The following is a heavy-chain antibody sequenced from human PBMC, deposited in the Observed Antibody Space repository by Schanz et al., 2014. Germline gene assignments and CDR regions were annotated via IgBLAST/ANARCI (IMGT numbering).Heavy chain of an antibody. CDR3: ARGPSQGYSYGHNIGAYYYGMDV. V-gene: IGHV1-69*02. Sequence: QVQLVQSGAEVKKPGSSVKVSCKASRSTFSSYTISWVRQARGQGLEWVGRFIPILDVGNYAQQFQGRVTFTVDKSTSTASMELSSLRSEDTAVYYCARGPSQGYSYGHNIGAYYYGMDVWGQGTTVTVSS. D-gene: IGHD5-18*01. CDR1: RSTFSSYT. J-gene: IGHJ6*02. CDR2: FIPILDVG.